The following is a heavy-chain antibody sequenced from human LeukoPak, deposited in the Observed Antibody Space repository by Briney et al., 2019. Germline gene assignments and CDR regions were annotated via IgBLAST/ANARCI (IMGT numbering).Heavy chain of an antibody. V-gene: IGHV4-39*07. CDR1: GGSISSSSYY. CDR3: ARVSQPLPATDNWFDP. Sequence: SETLSLTCTVSGGSISSSSYYWGWIRQPPGKGLEWIGSIYYSGSTYYNPSLKSRVTISVDTSKNEFSLKLSSVTAADTAVYYCARVSQPLPATDNWFDPWGQGTLVTVSS. CDR2: IYYSGST. J-gene: IGHJ5*02. D-gene: IGHD2-2*01.